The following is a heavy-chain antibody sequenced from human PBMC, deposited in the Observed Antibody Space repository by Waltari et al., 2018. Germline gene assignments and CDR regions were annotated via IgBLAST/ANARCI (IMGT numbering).Heavy chain of an antibody. Sequence: QVQLVQSGAEMRKPGASVRVSGKVLGYSLRNMAMNWVRQGPGEGPEWMGSFDPEDGETVYAQKFQGRVSVTEDISTDTAYMELSSLRSDDTAVYYCATTYNILTGYFTNWGQGTQVIVSS. J-gene: IGHJ4*02. CDR3: ATTYNILTGYFTN. CDR2: FDPEDGET. V-gene: IGHV1-24*01. CDR1: GYSLRNMA. D-gene: IGHD3-9*01.